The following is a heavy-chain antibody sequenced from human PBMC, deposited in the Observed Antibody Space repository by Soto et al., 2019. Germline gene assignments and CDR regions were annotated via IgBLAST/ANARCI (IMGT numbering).Heavy chain of an antibody. CDR1: GGSITSSSYY. Sequence: SETLSLTCTVSGGSITSSSYYWGWIRQPPGKGLEWIGSIYYSGSTYYNPPLKSRVTISVDTSKNQFSLKLSSVTAADTAVYYCAINADVWGQGTTVTVSS. J-gene: IGHJ6*02. D-gene: IGHD2-8*01. V-gene: IGHV4-39*01. CDR3: AINADV. CDR2: IYYSGST.